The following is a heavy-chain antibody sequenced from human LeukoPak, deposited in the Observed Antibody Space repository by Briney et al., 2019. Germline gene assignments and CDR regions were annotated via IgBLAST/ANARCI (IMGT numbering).Heavy chain of an antibody. V-gene: IGHV3-74*01. CDR1: GFSFSDYW. CDR2: INPDGSSA. D-gene: IGHD5-12*01. J-gene: IGHJ4*02. CDR3: TRDRAYDSDY. Sequence: GGSLRLSCAASGFSFSDYWMTWVRQAPGKGLVWVSRINPDGSSAIYADSVKGRFTISRDDAKSTLYLQMNSLRAEDTAVYYCTRDRAYDSDYWGQGTLVTVSS.